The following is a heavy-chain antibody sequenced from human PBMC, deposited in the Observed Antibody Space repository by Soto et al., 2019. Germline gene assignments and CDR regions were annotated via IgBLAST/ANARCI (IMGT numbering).Heavy chain of an antibody. Sequence: GGSLRLSCAASGFTFSSYAMTWVRQAPWKGLEWVSTISGSGDSTYYADSVKGRFTISRDNSKNTLYLQMNSLRAEDTAVYYCAKDTPFGLWFGAPWGRGTLVTVSS. V-gene: IGHV3-23*01. D-gene: IGHD3-10*01. CDR2: ISGSGDST. CDR1: GFTFSSYA. J-gene: IGHJ2*01. CDR3: AKDTPFGLWFGAP.